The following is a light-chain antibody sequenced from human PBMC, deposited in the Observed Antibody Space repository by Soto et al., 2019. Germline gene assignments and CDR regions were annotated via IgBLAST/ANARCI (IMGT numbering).Light chain of an antibody. CDR2: DVS. Sequence: QSVLAQPASVSGSPGQSITISCTGTSSDVGGYNYVSWYQQHPGEAPKLMIYDVSNRPSGVSNRFSGSKSGNTASLTISGLQAEDEADYYCSSYTSSSTLGLGFGTGTKVTVL. V-gene: IGLV2-14*01. J-gene: IGLJ1*01. CDR1: SSDVGGYNY. CDR3: SSYTSSSTLGLG.